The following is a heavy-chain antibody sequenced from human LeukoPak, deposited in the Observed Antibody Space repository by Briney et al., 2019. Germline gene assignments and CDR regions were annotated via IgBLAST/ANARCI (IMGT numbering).Heavy chain of an antibody. J-gene: IGHJ3*02. CDR1: GSIFSTYS. V-gene: IGHV3-48*01. CDR3: ARDRAWGNDAFDI. Sequence: GGSLRLSCAASGSIFSTYSMDWVRQAPGKGLEWVSYISSSSNTIYYADSVKGRFTISRDNAKNSLYLQMNSLRAEDTAVYYCARDRAWGNDAFDIWGQGTMVTVSS. CDR2: ISSSSNTI. D-gene: IGHD3-16*01.